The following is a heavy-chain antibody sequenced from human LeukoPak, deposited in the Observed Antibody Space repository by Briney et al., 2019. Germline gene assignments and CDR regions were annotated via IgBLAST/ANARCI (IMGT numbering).Heavy chain of an antibody. CDR3: AKGRSQGDCSAGTCYGDY. CDR2: ISRESSEI. Sequence: PGGSLRPSFVGSGFIFRRYELNWVRQPPGKGLEWISFISRESSEIHYAASVEGRFTISRDNAKNTLYLQMTSLRDDDTAVYYCAKGRSQGDCSAGTCYGDYSCQGPLVTVSS. V-gene: IGHV3-48*03. CDR1: GFIFRRYE. J-gene: IGHJ4*02. D-gene: IGHD2-15*01.